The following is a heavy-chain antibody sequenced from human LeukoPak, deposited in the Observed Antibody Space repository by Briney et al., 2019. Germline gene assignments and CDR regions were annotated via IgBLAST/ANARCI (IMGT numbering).Heavy chain of an antibody. J-gene: IGHJ4*02. Sequence: SETLSLTCTVSGGFISSYYWSWIRQPPGKGLEWIGYIYYSGSTNYNPSLKSRVTISVDTSKNPFSLKLSSVTAADTAVYYCARRGAYYDILTGYYKSARYYFDYWGQGTLVTVSS. CDR3: ARRGAYYDILTGYYKSARYYFDY. V-gene: IGHV4-59*08. CDR1: GGFISSYY. CDR2: IYYSGST. D-gene: IGHD3-9*01.